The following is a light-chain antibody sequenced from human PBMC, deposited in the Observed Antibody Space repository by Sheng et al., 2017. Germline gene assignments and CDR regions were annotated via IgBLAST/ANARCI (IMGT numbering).Light chain of an antibody. CDR3: QQYGASPWT. J-gene: IGKJ1*01. CDR2: GAS. CDR1: QSVSSN. Sequence: EIVLTQSPATLSLSPGERATLSCRASQSVSSNLAWYQQKPGQAPRLLIYGASTRATGIPARFSGCGSGTEFTLTISSLQSEDFAVYYCQQYGASPWTFGQGTKVEMK. V-gene: IGKV3-15*01.